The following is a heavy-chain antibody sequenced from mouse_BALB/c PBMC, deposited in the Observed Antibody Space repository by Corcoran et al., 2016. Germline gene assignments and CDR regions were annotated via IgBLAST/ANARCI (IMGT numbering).Heavy chain of an antibody. Sequence: EVQLPQSGAELVKPGASVKLSCTASGFNIKDTYMHWVKQRPEQGPEWIGRIDPANGNTKYDPKFQGKATITSDTSSNTAYLQLSILTSEDTAVYYCARSSGYVMDYWGQGTSVTVSS. CDR2: IDPANGNT. J-gene: IGHJ4*01. CDR1: GFNIKDTY. V-gene: IGHV14-3*02. CDR3: ARSSGYVMDY. D-gene: IGHD3-1*01.